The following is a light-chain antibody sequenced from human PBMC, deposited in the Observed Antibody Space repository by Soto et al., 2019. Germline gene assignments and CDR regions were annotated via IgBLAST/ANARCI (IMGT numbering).Light chain of an antibody. CDR3: QQRRNWPPT. CDR2: EAS. CDR1: QTINNN. V-gene: IGKV3-11*01. Sequence: EIVMTQSPATLSVSPGERATLSCRASQTINNNVAWYQQRPGQAPRLLMYEASNRATGVPARFSGSGSGTDFTLTISSLEPEDFAIYYCQQRRNWPPTFGQGTKVDIK. J-gene: IGKJ1*01.